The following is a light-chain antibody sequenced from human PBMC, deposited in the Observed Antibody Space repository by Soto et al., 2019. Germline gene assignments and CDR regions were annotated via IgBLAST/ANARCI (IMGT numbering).Light chain of an antibody. J-gene: IGKJ1*01. V-gene: IGKV2D-29*01. CDR2: EVS. CDR3: MQSLHLPWT. Sequence: EIVMTQTPLSLSVTPGQPASISCKSSQSLLHSDGKTYVYWYQQKPGQPPQLLICEVSNRFSGVPDRFSGRGSGTDFTLKISRVEAEDVGVYYCMQSLHLPWTFGQGTKVE. CDR1: QSLLHSDGKTY.